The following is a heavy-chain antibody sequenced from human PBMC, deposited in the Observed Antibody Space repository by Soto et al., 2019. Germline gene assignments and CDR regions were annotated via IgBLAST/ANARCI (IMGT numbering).Heavy chain of an antibody. Sequence: QLHLVQSGAVVKKPGASVTVSCSASGYPVTAYYMHWVRQAPGRGLEWMGGINPATGASKDTQTFRGRVTMARDTSTSTVFMELRGLTSEDTAFCYWARGGGVGVAGSAAFDMWGQGTLVTVSS. CDR2: INPATGAS. CDR1: GYPVTAYY. J-gene: IGHJ3*02. CDR3: ARGGGVGVAGSAAFDM. V-gene: IGHV1-2*02. D-gene: IGHD3-3*01.